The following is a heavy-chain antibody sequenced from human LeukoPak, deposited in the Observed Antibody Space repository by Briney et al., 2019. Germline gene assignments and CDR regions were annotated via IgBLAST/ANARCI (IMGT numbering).Heavy chain of an antibody. Sequence: PGGSLRLSCAASGFTFSNYGMHWVRQAPGKGLEWVATIKTDGSQKYYVDSVKGRFSISRDNANNSLYLQMNSLRAEDTAVYYCARLSAMLRGPEAFYYFEYWGQGTLVTVSS. CDR3: ARLSAMLRGPEAFYYFEY. V-gene: IGHV3-7*01. J-gene: IGHJ4*02. D-gene: IGHD3-10*01. CDR1: GFTFSNYG. CDR2: IKTDGSQK.